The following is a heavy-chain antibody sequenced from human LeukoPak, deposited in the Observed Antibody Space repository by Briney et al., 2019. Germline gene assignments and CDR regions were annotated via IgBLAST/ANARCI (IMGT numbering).Heavy chain of an antibody. J-gene: IGHJ3*01. CDR2: VSKSGST. V-gene: IGHV4-4*08. D-gene: IGHD3-16*01. CDR1: GGSITSHF. Sequence: SETLSLTCTVSGGSITSHFWIWIRQAPGKGLEWVGYVSKSGSTNYNPSLQSRITISVDTSKNQFFLKLTSMAAADTAVYFCARDDYGVFDAFDVWGQGTVVTVSS. CDR3: ARDDYGVFDAFDV.